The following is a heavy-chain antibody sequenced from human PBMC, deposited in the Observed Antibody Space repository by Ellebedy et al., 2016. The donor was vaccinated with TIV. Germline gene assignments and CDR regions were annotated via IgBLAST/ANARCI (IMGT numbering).Heavy chain of an antibody. CDR1: EYIFTAYY. Sequence: AASVMVSCKVSEYIFTAYYIHWFRQAPGQAFEWMGWINPNNGGTHYAKKFKDRVTMTRDTTISTVYMDLGRLTSDDTAVYYFTRGPSGGYFEYWGQGTMVPVSS. D-gene: IGHD3-10*01. V-gene: IGHV1-2*02. J-gene: IGHJ4*02. CDR2: INPNNGGT. CDR3: TRGPSGGYFEY.